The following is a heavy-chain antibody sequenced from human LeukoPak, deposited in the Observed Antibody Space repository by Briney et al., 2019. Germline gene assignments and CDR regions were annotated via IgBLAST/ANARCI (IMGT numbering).Heavy chain of an antibody. D-gene: IGHD6-19*01. Sequence: SETLSLTCTVSGGSISTYYWSWIRQPPGKGLEWIGYTYYTGSTNYNPSLKSRVTISVDTSKNQFSLKLSSVIAADTAVYYCARRVAVAGTIDYWGQGTLVTVSS. V-gene: IGHV4-59*08. CDR3: ARRVAVAGTIDY. CDR1: GGSISTYY. J-gene: IGHJ4*02. CDR2: TYYTGST.